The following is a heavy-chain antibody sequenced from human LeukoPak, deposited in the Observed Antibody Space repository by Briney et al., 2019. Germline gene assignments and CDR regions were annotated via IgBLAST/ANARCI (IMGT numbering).Heavy chain of an antibody. J-gene: IGHJ4*02. D-gene: IGHD3-10*01. CDR2: INSDGSST. CDR1: GFTFSNYA. CDR3: ARGRYYYGN. Sequence: GGSLRLSCAASGFTFSNYAMSWVRQAPGKGLVWVSRINSDGSSTSYADSVKGRFTISRDNAKNTLYLQMNGLRAEDTAVYYCARGRYYYGNWGQGTLVTVSS. V-gene: IGHV3-74*01.